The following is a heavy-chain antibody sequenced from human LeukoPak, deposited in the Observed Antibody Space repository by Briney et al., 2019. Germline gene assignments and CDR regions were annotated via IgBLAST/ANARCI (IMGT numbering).Heavy chain of an antibody. Sequence: SETLSLTCTVSGGSISSHYWSWIRQPPGKGLEWIGYIYYSGSTNYNPSLKSQVTISVDTSKNQFSLKLSSVTAADTAVYYCARDLIDPPYYYYMDVWGKGTTVTVSS. CDR3: ARDLIDPPYYYYMDV. CDR2: IYYSGST. V-gene: IGHV4-59*11. D-gene: IGHD3-16*02. J-gene: IGHJ6*03. CDR1: GGSISSHY.